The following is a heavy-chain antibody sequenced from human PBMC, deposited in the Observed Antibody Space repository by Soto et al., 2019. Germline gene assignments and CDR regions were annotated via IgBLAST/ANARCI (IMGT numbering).Heavy chain of an antibody. Sequence: QVQLVQSGAEVKKPGASVKVSCKASGYTFTSYGISWVRQAPGQGLEWMGWISSYNGNTNYEQKLQGRVTMTTDTSTRTAYMELRSLRSDDTAVYYCARDLASYYYDSSGYSWEYWGQGTLVTVSS. J-gene: IGHJ4*02. CDR3: ARDLASYYYDSSGYSWEY. CDR2: ISSYNGNT. D-gene: IGHD3-22*01. V-gene: IGHV1-18*01. CDR1: GYTFTSYG.